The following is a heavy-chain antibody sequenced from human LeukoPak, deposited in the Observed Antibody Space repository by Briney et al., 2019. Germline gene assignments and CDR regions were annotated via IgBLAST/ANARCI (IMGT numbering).Heavy chain of an antibody. Sequence: GASVKVSCKASGYTFTSYAISWVRQAPGQGLEWMGGIIPIFGTANYAQKFQGRVTITADESTSTAYMELSSLRSEDTAVYYCARGGDTAMPNDAFDIWAKGQWSPSLQ. V-gene: IGHV1-69*13. J-gene: IGHJ3*02. CDR3: ARGGDTAMPNDAFDI. CDR1: GYTFTSYA. CDR2: IIPIFGTA. D-gene: IGHD5-18*01.